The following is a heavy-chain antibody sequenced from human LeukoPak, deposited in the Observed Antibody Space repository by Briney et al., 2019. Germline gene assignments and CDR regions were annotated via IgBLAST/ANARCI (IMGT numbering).Heavy chain of an antibody. CDR2: INPNSGGT. D-gene: IGHD1-26*01. CDR3: ARALRSGSYREFDY. Sequence: GPSVKVSCKASGYTFTGYYVHWVRQAPGQGLEWMGWINPNSGGTNYAAKFQGRVTMTRDTSIYTAYMELSKLRSDDTAVYYCARALRSGSYREFDYWGQGGLVTVCS. J-gene: IGHJ4*02. CDR1: GYTFTGYY. V-gene: IGHV1-2*02.